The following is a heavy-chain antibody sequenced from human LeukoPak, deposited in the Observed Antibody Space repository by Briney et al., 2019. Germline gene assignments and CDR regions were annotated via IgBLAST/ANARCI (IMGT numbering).Heavy chain of an antibody. CDR3: AKAPFSSQFNYFDY. CDR1: GFTFSSYG. CDR2: IWYDGSNK. D-gene: IGHD5-24*01. Sequence: PGGSLRLSCAASGFTFSSYGMHWVRQAPGKGLEWVAVIWYDGSNKYCADSVKGRFTISRDNSKNTLYLQMNSLRAEDTAVYYCAKAPFSSQFNYFDYWGQGTLVTVSS. V-gene: IGHV3-33*06. J-gene: IGHJ4*02.